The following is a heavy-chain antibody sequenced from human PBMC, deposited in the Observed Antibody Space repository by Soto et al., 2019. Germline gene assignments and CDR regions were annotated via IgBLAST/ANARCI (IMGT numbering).Heavy chain of an antibody. CDR3: AREYYYGSGWDYYYYGMDV. CDR2: TYHSGNP. J-gene: IGHJ6*02. V-gene: IGHV4-30-2*01. Sequence: TSETLSLTCDVSGDTISTGGYTWAWIRQPPGKALEWIGHTYHSGNPYYNPSLKSRVTISVDTSKNQFSLKLSSVTAADTAVYYCAREYYYGSGWDYYYYGMDVWGQGTTVNVSS. D-gene: IGHD3-10*01. CDR1: GDTISTGGYT.